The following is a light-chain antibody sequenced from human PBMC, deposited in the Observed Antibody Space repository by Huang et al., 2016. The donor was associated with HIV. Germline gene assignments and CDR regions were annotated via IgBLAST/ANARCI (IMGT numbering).Light chain of an antibody. CDR2: LGS. V-gene: IGKV2-28*01. CDR1: QSLLHSNGTNY. J-gene: IGKJ1*01. CDR3: MQGLQTWT. Sequence: DIVMVQSPASLSVTPGEAASITCRSSQSLLHSNGTNYLDWYWQKPGQSPQLLIYLGSTRASGVAIRFSGSGSVTDFTLRINRVEAGDVGVYYCMQGLQTWTFGQGTKVEIK.